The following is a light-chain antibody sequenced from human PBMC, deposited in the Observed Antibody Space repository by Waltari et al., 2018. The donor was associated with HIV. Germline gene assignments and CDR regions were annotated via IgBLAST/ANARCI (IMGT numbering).Light chain of an antibody. CDR3: RSADSSGTWL. Sequence: SYELTQPPSVSVSPGQTARITCSGDALPKQYAYWYHQKPGQAPVLVLYKDTERPSGMPERFSGSSSGTTVTLTISGVQAEDEADYSCRSADSSGTWLFGGGTKRTVL. V-gene: IGLV3-25*03. CDR2: KDT. CDR1: ALPKQY. J-gene: IGLJ3*02.